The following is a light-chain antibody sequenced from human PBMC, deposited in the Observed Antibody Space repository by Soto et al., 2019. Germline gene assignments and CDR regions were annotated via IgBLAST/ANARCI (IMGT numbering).Light chain of an antibody. J-gene: IGKJ3*01. CDR1: QSISSW. CDR3: QRYDSYSLFT. V-gene: IGKV1-5*03. CDR2: KAS. Sequence: DIQMTQSPSTLSASVGDRVTITCRASQSISSWLAWYQQKPGKAPKLLIYKASSLESGVPSRFSGSGSGTEFTLTISSLQPDDFATYYCQRYDSYSLFTFGPGTKVDI.